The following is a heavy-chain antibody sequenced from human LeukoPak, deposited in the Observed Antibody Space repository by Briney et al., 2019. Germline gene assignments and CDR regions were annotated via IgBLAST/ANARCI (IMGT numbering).Heavy chain of an antibody. CDR2: INANSIST. J-gene: IGHJ5*02. D-gene: IGHD6-19*01. V-gene: IGHV3-23*01. Sequence: GGSLRLSCAASGFAFSVYAMSWLRQPPGKGLEWVSTINANSISTSSAASVRGRFTISRDNAKDTLYLQLNTLRAADTATYYCAKPISGGLAVTADWFRPWGQGALVVVSS. CDR3: AKPISGGLAVTADWFRP. CDR1: GFAFSVYA.